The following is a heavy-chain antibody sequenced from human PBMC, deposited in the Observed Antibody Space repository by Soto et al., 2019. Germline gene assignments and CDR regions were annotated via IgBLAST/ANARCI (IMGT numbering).Heavy chain of an antibody. J-gene: IGHJ4*02. CDR2: IIPKFKLA. D-gene: IGHD2-21*02. V-gene: IGHV1-69*12. CDR1: GGTFSSTA. CDR3: ATRAVTAFYFDY. Sequence: QVQLVQSGADVKKPGSSVKVSCKASGGTFSSTALSWVRQAPGQGLEWMGGIIPKFKLANYAQRFQGRATSTADESTSTAYMELSSLRSEATAVYYCATRAVTAFYFDYWGQGTLVTVSS.